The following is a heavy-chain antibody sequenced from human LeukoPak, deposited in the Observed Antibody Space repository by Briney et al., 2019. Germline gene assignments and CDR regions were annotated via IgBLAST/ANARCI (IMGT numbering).Heavy chain of an antibody. CDR2: ISGSGGST. CDR1: GFTFSSYA. Sequence: GGSLRLSCAASGFTFSSYAMSWVRQTPGKGLEWVSAISGSGGSTYYADSVKGRFTISRDNAKNTLYLQMNSLRAEDTAVYYCARAVAGPSHSDYWGQGTLVTVSS. CDR3: ARAVAGPSHSDY. J-gene: IGHJ4*02. V-gene: IGHV3-23*01. D-gene: IGHD6-19*01.